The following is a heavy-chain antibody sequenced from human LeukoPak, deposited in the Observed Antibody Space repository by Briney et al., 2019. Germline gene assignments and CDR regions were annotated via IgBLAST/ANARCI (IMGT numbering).Heavy chain of an antibody. CDR1: GYTLTELS. V-gene: IGHV1-24*01. CDR2: FDPEDGET. Sequence: ASVKVSCKVSGYTLTELSMHWVRQAPGRGLEWMGGFDPEDGETIYAQKFQGRVTMTEDTSKDTAYMELSSLRSEDTAVYYCAQTKGVLRYFDWSGDAFDIWGQGTMVTVSS. J-gene: IGHJ3*02. D-gene: IGHD3-9*01. CDR3: AQTKGVLRYFDWSGDAFDI.